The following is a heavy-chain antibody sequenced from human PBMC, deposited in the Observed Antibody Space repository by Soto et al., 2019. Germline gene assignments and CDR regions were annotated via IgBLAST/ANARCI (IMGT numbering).Heavy chain of an antibody. Sequence: SENLSLTCAVYGGSFSGYSWRWIRQPPGKGLEWIGEINHSGSTNYNPSLKSRVTISVYTSKNQFSLKLSSVTAADTAVYYCSRTVTRSSSCNDDFDYWGQGTLVTVSS. CDR1: GGSFSGYS. CDR2: INHSGST. D-gene: IGHD6-13*01. J-gene: IGHJ4*02. CDR3: SRTVTRSSSCNDDFDY. V-gene: IGHV4-34*01.